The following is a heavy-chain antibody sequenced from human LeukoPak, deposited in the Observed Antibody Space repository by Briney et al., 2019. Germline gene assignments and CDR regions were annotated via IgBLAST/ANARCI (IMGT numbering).Heavy chain of an antibody. CDR2: IYPDDSDT. Sequence: GESLKISCKTSGYTFTNYWIGWVRQMPGKGLEWMRIIYPDDSDTRYSPSFQRQVTISADKSVNTAYLQWSSLKASDTAIYFCARREYSSSSFHFDSWGQGTRVIVSS. CDR3: ARREYSSSSFHFDS. CDR1: GYTFTNYW. J-gene: IGHJ4*02. V-gene: IGHV5-51*01. D-gene: IGHD6-6*01.